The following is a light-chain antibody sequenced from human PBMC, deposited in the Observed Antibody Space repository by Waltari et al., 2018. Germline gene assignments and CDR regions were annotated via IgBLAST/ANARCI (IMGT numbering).Light chain of an antibody. CDR2: VNSDGSQ. Sequence: QLVLTQSPSASAPLGASVNLTCTLSSGHTNNIIAWHQQHPKKGPRYLVKVNSDGSQNQGDQFPERFSGPLSGSARYLTISSLQSEDEADYYCQTGGHGTWVFGGGTKLTVL. CDR1: SGHTNNI. V-gene: IGLV4-69*01. J-gene: IGLJ3*02. CDR3: QTGGHGTWV.